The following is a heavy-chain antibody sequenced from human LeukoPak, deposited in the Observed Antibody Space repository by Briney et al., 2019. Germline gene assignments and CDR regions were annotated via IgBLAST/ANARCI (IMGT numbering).Heavy chain of an antibody. CDR2: IYTSGST. CDR1: GGSISSYY. V-gene: IGHV4-4*07. D-gene: IGHD3-22*01. CDR3: ARGPNRITMMIGDAFDI. J-gene: IGHJ3*02. Sequence: PSETLSLTCTVSGGSISSYYWSWIRQPAGKGLKGIGRIYTSGSTSYNPSLKSRVTMSVDTSKNQFSLKLSSVTAADTAVYYCARGPNRITMMIGDAFDIWGQGTMVTISS.